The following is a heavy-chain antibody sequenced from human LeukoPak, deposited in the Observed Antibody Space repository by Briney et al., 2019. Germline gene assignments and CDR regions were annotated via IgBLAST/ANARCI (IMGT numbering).Heavy chain of an antibody. V-gene: IGHV1-2*02. CDR2: INPNSGGT. J-gene: IGHJ4*02. CDR3: ARDVGYAYGPAAYYFDF. D-gene: IGHD3-10*01. Sequence: ASVKVSCKASRFTLTGYYIHWVRQAPEEGLEWMGWINPNSGGTNYAQKFQGKVTMTRDTSISAVYMELSRLRSDDTALYYCARDVGYAYGPAAYYFDFWGQGTVVTVSS. CDR1: RFTLTGYY.